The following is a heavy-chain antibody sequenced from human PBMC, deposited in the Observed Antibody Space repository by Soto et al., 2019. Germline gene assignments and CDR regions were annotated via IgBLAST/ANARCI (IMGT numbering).Heavy chain of an antibody. CDR2: INHSGST. V-gene: IGHV4-34*01. Sequence: PSETLSLTCAVYGGSFSGYYWSWIRQPPGKGLEWIGEINHSGSTNYNPSLKSRVTISVDTSKNQFSQKLSSVTAADTAVYYCARGVAADIVVVVAATFDYWGQGTLVTVSS. J-gene: IGHJ4*02. CDR3: ARGVAADIVVVVAATFDY. CDR1: GGSFSGYY. D-gene: IGHD2-15*01.